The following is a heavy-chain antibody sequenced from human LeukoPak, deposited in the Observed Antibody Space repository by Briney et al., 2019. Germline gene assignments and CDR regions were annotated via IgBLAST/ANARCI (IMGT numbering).Heavy chain of an antibody. Sequence: ASVKVSCKASGGTFSSYAISWVRQAPGQGLEWMGGIIPIFGKANYAQKFQGRVTITADKSTSTAYMELSSLRSEDTAVYYCARAPSTPDIVVVPWFDPWGQGTLVTVSS. CDR2: IIPIFGKA. CDR3: ARAPSTPDIVVVPWFDP. J-gene: IGHJ5*02. V-gene: IGHV1-69*06. D-gene: IGHD2-2*01. CDR1: GGTFSSYA.